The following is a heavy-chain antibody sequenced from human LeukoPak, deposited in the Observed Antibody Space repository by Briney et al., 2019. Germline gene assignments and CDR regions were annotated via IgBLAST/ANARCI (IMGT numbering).Heavy chain of an antibody. Sequence: PSETLSLTCTVSGSSISSSSYYWGWIRQPPGKGLERIGSIYYSGSTYYNPSLKSRVTISVDTSKNQFSLKLSSVTAADTAVYYCASVCSSTSCYLNWFDPWGHGTLVTVSS. V-gene: IGHV4-39*01. CDR1: GSSISSSSYY. J-gene: IGHJ5*02. CDR2: IYYSGST. CDR3: ASVCSSTSCYLNWFDP. D-gene: IGHD2-2*01.